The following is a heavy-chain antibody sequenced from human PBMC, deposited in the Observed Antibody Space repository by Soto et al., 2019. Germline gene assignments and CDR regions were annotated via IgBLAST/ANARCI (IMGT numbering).Heavy chain of an antibody. CDR1: GGSISRGDYY. J-gene: IGHJ3*02. V-gene: IGHV4-30-4*01. Sequence: QVQLQESGLGLVKPSQTLSLTCTVSGGSISRGDYYWSWIRQPPGKGLEWIGHIYYSGSTYYNPSLKSRVTISLDTSKNQFSLKLSSVTAADTAVYYCARCDDISTGFYRAAFDIWGQGTMVAVSS. CDR2: IYYSGST. CDR3: ARCDDISTGFYRAAFDI. D-gene: IGHD3-9*01.